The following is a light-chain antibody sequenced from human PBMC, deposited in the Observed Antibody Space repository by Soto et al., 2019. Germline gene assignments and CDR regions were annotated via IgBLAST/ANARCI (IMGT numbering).Light chain of an antibody. V-gene: IGLV1-40*01. Sequence: QSVLTQPPSVSGAPGQTVTISCTGSSSNIGAGYDVHWYQQLPGTAPKLLIYANTNRPSGVPDRFSGSKSGTSASLAIIGLQAEDEADYYCQSYDSSLSGYVFGTGTKPTVL. J-gene: IGLJ1*01. CDR2: ANT. CDR1: SSNIGAGYD. CDR3: QSYDSSLSGYV.